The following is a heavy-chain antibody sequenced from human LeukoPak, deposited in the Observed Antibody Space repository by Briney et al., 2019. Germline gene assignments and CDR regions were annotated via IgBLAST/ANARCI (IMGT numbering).Heavy chain of an antibody. D-gene: IGHD1-1*01. CDR3: VRVDSSNWHPTRFDP. CDR1: AGSISIYH. V-gene: IGHV4-59*01. J-gene: IGHJ5*02. CDR2: IYDSGST. Sequence: SETLSHTCSVSAGSISIYHWSWIRQPPGKGLEWIGYIYDSGSTTYNPSLRSRLTISLDASKHQFSLELSSVTAADTAIYYCVRVDSSNWHPTRFDPWGQGTLVTVSS.